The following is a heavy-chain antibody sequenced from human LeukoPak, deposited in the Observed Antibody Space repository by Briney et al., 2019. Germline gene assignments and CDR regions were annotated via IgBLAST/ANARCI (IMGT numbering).Heavy chain of an antibody. Sequence: GGSLRLSCSASGFTLSTYGMHWVRQAPGKGRDWGALIWYDGSNKFYLDSVKGRFTISRDNSNNTLSLELKSLRVEDTGLYYCVRSTAAALNNIFDMWGQGTMVIVSS. CDR2: IWYDGSNK. CDR1: GFTLSTYG. J-gene: IGHJ3*02. V-gene: IGHV3-33*01. CDR3: VRSTAAALNNIFDM. D-gene: IGHD6-13*01.